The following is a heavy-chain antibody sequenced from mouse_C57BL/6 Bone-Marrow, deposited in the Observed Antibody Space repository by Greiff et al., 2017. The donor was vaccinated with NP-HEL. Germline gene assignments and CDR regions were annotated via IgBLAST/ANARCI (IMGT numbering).Heavy chain of an antibody. V-gene: IGHV1-63*01. D-gene: IGHD4-1*01. CDR3: ARSGTGAMDY. Sequence: VQLQQSGAELVRPGTSVKMSCKASGYTFTNYWIGWAKQRPGHGLEWIGDIYPGGGYTNYNEKVKGKATLTADKASSTAYMQFSSLTSEDYAIYYWARSGTGAMDYWGQGTSVTVSS. J-gene: IGHJ4*01. CDR2: IYPGGGYT. CDR1: GYTFTNYW.